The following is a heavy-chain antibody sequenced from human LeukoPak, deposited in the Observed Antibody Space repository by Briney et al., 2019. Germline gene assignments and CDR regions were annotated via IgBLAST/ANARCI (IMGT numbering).Heavy chain of an antibody. Sequence: SETLSLTCTVSGGSISSGSYYWSWIRQPAGKGLEWIGRIYTSGSTNYNPSLKSRVTISVDTSKNQFSLKLSSVTAADTAVYYCARVGGVTRVGGYFDYWGQGTLVTVSS. J-gene: IGHJ4*02. CDR3: ARVGGVTRVGGYFDY. CDR1: GGSISSGSYY. V-gene: IGHV4-61*02. D-gene: IGHD1-26*01. CDR2: IYTSGST.